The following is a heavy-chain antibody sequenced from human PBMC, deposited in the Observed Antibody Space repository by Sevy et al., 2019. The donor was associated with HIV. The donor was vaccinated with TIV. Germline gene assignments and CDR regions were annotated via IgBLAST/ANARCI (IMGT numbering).Heavy chain of an antibody. CDR3: GKVLDYDFLGCYPFDY. Sequence: GGSLRLSCAASGFTFSSYGMHWVRQAPGKGLEWVAVISYDGSNKYYADSVKGRFTISRDNSKNTLYLQMNSLRAEDKAVYLCGKVLDYDFLGCYPFDYWGQGTLVTVSS. J-gene: IGHJ4*02. V-gene: IGHV3-30*18. CDR2: ISYDGSNK. CDR1: GFTFSSYG. D-gene: IGHD3-3*01.